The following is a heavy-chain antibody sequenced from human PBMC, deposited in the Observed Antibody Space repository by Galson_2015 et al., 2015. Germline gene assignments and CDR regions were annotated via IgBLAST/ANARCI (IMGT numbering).Heavy chain of an antibody. V-gene: IGHV3-73*01. J-gene: IGHJ4*02. CDR3: TSVVFAISPSRYYFDS. CDR2: IRSKANSYAP. Sequence: FLRIAGAASGVSFGGLAMHWVRLSSGLGRVWAGRIRSKANSYAPAYAASVKGRFTISRDDSKNTASLQINSLNTDNTAVYYCTSVVFAISPSRYYFDSWGQGTLVTVSS. D-gene: IGHD2-2*01. CDR1: GVSFGGLA.